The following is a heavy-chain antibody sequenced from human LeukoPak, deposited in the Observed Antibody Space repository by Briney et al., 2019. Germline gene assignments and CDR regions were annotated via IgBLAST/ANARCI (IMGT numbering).Heavy chain of an antibody. CDR2: VCTSGNS. D-gene: IGHD6-6*01. CDR3: ARARRSDFDY. Sequence: SETLSLTCTVSGASMSSYYWSWIRQPAGKGLEWIGRVCTSGNSNYNPSLKSRVTMSVDTSKNQFSLKLDSVTAADTAVYYCARARRSDFDYWGQGTLVTVSS. V-gene: IGHV4-4*07. J-gene: IGHJ4*02. CDR1: GASMSSYY.